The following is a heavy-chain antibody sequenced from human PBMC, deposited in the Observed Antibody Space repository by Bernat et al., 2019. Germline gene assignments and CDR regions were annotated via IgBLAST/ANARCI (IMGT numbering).Heavy chain of an antibody. J-gene: IGHJ4*02. CDR3: ARNGGGLGY. D-gene: IGHD3-16*01. CDR2: ISSSGSLI. CDR1: GFTFSNYD. V-gene: IGHV3-48*01. Sequence: EVQLVESGGGLVQVGESLRLSCAASGFTFSNYDMVWVRQAPGKGLEWVSYISSSGSLISYTDSVKGRFTISRDNAKNSLYLQVNTLRAEDMAVYYCARNGGGLGYWGQGTVVTVSS.